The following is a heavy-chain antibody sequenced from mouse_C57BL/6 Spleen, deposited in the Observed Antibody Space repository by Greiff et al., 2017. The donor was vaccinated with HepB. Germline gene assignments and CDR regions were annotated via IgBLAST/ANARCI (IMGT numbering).Heavy chain of an antibody. CDR1: GYTFTSYT. J-gene: IGHJ2*01. D-gene: IGHD1-1*01. CDR2: INPSSGYT. Sequence: VQLQQSGAELARPGASVKMSCKASGYTFTSYTMHWVKQRPGQGLEWIGYINPSSGYTKYNQKFKDKATLTADKSSSTAYMQLSSLTSEDSAVYYCARGDYYGSSYVYWGQGTTLTVSS. CDR3: ARGDYYGSSYVY. V-gene: IGHV1-4*01.